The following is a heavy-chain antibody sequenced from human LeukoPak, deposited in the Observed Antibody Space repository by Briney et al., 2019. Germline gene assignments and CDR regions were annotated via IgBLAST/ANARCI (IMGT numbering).Heavy chain of an antibody. D-gene: IGHD6-13*01. CDR2: INAGNGKT. CDR1: GYSFSDFA. J-gene: IGHJ4*02. V-gene: IGHV1-3*01. CDR3: ARSIWYNRQYYFDS. Sequence: ASVKVSCKASGYSFSDFAMHWVRQAPGQSLEWMGWINAGNGKTKYSQKFLGRAIITRDTSATTAYMDLSSLTSEDTAVYYCARSIWYNRQYYFDSWGQGTLVTVSS.